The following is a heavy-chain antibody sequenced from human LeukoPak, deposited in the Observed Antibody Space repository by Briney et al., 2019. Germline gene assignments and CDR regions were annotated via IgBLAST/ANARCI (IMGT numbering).Heavy chain of an antibody. D-gene: IGHD2-21*02. CDR2: INQDGSVK. Sequence: GGSLRLSCAASGFTFSSYSMSWVRQAPGKGLEWVANINQDGSVKYYVDSVKGRFTISRDNAKNSLYLQMNSLRAEDTAVYYCARRLTPNKIFDYWGQGTLVTVSS. CDR3: ARRLTPNKIFDY. V-gene: IGHV3-7*01. CDR1: GFTFSSYS. J-gene: IGHJ4*02.